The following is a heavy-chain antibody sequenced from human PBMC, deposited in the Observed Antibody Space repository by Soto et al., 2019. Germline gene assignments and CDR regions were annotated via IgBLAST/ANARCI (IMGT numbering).Heavy chain of an antibody. CDR2: INSDGNAT. CDR1: GFTFSNYW. CDR3: ARAKRSRQSLDS. V-gene: IGHV3-74*01. D-gene: IGHD1-26*01. J-gene: IGHJ5*01. Sequence: EVELVESGGGLVQPGGSLRLSCAASGFTFSNYWMHWVRQAPGKGLVWVAGINSDGNATRFADSVKGRFSIARENAKDTFYLQMSSLTADDTAVYYCARAKRSRQSLDSWGQGTLVTVS.